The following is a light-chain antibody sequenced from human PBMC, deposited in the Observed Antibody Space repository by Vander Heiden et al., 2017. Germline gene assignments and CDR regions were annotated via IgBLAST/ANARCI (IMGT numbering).Light chain of an antibody. Sequence: DIVMTQSPLSLPVTPGGPASISCRSSQSLLNSNGYNYLDWYLQKPGQSPQLLIYLGSTRACGVPDRFSGSGSGTEFTLKISRVEAEDVGVYYCMEALQVTFGPGTKVDIK. CDR2: LGS. CDR1: QSLLNSNGYNY. J-gene: IGKJ3*01. CDR3: MEALQVT. V-gene: IGKV2-28*01.